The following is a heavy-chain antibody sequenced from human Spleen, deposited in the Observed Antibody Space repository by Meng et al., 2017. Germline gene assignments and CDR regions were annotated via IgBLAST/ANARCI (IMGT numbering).Heavy chain of an antibody. CDR1: GYTFTSYD. D-gene: IGHD5-24*01. Sequence: ASVKVSCKASGYTFTSYDINWVRQATGQGLEWMGWMNPNSGNTGYAQKFQGRVTLATDTSISTAYLEMRRLRPDDTAVYFCARAMAGPREGTFDIWGQGTMVTVSS. V-gene: IGHV1-8*02. J-gene: IGHJ3*02. CDR3: ARAMAGPREGTFDI. CDR2: MNPNSGNT.